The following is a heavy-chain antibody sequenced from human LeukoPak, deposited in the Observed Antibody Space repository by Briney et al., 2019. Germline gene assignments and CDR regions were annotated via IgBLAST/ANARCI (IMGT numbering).Heavy chain of an antibody. CDR2: THYSGNT. J-gene: IGHJ4*02. Sequence: PSETLSLTCSVSGPSISNTIYYWGWVRQPPGKGLDWIGSTHYSGNTYYNPSLRSRVTISVDTSKNQFSLKLTSVTAADTAVYYCARVGCSGGSCLLSTTVTMYYFDYWGQGTLVTVSS. D-gene: IGHD2-15*01. V-gene: IGHV4-39*07. CDR1: GPSISNTIYY. CDR3: ARVGCSGGSCLLSTTVTMYYFDY.